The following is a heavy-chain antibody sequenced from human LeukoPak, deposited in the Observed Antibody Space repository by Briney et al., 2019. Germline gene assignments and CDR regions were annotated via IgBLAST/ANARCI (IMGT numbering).Heavy chain of an antibody. Sequence: GGSLRLSCAASVFTFSSYGMHGVRQAPGKGLEGVAVISYDVSNEYYADSVRGRFTISRENSNKTLYLQINSMRAEDTAAYYCATDHLRIVVVVAATFDYWGQGTLVTVSS. J-gene: IGHJ4*02. CDR2: ISYDVSNE. D-gene: IGHD2-15*01. CDR3: ATDHLRIVVVVAATFDY. CDR1: VFTFSSYG. V-gene: IGHV3-30*03.